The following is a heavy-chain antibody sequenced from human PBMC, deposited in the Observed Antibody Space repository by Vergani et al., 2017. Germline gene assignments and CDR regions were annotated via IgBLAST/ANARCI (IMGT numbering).Heavy chain of an antibody. CDR1: GYTFSNYY. J-gene: IGHJ4*02. D-gene: IGHD3-9*01. V-gene: IGHV1-46*03. CDR2: INPSGGHT. CDR3: ARGDYGILTGYRY. Sequence: QVQVVQSGAEVKKSGASVKVSCKTSGYTFSNYYMHWVRQAPGQGLEWMGIINPSGGHTNYAQKFQGRVTMTRDTSTSTVYMELSSLRSEGTAIYYCARGDYGILTGYRYWVQGTLVTVSA.